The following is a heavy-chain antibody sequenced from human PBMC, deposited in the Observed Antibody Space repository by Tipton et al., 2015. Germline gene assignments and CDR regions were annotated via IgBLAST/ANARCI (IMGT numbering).Heavy chain of an antibody. Sequence: SLRLSCAASGFTFSTYTMHWFRQAPGKGLEWVAVISYDGSNKYYADSVKGRFTISRDNSKNTLYLQMNSLRAEDTAVYYCARESVGVVLDAFDIWGQGTMVTVSS. D-gene: IGHD3-3*01. J-gene: IGHJ3*02. CDR2: ISYDGSNK. V-gene: IGHV3-30*01. CDR1: GFTFSTYT. CDR3: ARESVGVVLDAFDI.